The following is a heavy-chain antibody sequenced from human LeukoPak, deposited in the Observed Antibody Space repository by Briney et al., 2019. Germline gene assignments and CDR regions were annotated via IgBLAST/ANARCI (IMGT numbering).Heavy chain of an antibody. CDR3: ARGPTDMDFDY. V-gene: IGHV1-46*01. CDR2: INPTDGTT. J-gene: IGHJ4*02. CDR1: GYTFPSYG. Sequence: GASVKVSCKASGYTFPSYGISWVRQAPGQGLEWMGIINPTDGTTFYAQKFQGRVTMTRDTSTNTVYMELSSLRSEDTAVFYCARGPTDMDFDYWGQGSLVTVSS.